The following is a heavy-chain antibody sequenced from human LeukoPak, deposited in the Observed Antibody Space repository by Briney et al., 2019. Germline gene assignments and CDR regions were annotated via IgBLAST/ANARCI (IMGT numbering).Heavy chain of an antibody. J-gene: IGHJ4*02. Sequence: SETLSLTCTVSGYSISSGYYWSWIRQPPGKGLEWIGYIYHSGSTYYNPSLKSRVTISVDRSKNQFSLKLSSVTAADTAVYYCALKYSSSWGFDYWGQGTLVTVSS. CDR1: GYSISSGYY. V-gene: IGHV4-38-2*02. CDR2: IYHSGST. D-gene: IGHD6-13*01. CDR3: ALKYSSSWGFDY.